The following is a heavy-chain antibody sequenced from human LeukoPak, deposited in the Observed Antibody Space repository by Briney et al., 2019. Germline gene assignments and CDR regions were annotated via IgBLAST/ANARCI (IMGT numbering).Heavy chain of an antibody. CDR1: GFTFSGYA. D-gene: IGHD2-15*01. CDR2: ISGSGGST. V-gene: IGHV3-23*01. Sequence: GGSLRLSCAASGFTFSGYAMSWVRQAPGKGLEWVSAISGSGGSTYYADSVKGRFTISRDNSKNTLYLQMNSLRAEDTAVYYCANPFYCSGGSCYPNFDYWGQGTLVTVSS. J-gene: IGHJ4*02. CDR3: ANPFYCSGGSCYPNFDY.